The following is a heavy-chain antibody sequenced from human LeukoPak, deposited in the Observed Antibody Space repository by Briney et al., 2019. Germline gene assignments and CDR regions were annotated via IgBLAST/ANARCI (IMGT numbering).Heavy chain of an antibody. CDR2: INGDGSST. CDR3: AVKGGYNDWDAPFDY. Sequence: GGSLRLSCAASGFTFSSYWMHWVRQAPGKGLVWVSRINGDGSSTSYADSVKGRFTISRDNAKKALYLQMSSLGAEDTAEYHYAVKGGYNDWDAPFDYWGQGTLVTVSS. J-gene: IGHJ4*02. CDR1: GFTFSSYW. D-gene: IGHD5-12*01. V-gene: IGHV3-74*01.